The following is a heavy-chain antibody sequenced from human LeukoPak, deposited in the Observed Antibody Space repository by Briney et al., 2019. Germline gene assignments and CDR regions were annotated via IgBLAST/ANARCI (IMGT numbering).Heavy chain of an antibody. CDR1: GFTFSDYT. V-gene: IGHV3-21*01. CDR3: ARDPGRRGGIAARLVDY. CDR2: ITSGSSYI. D-gene: IGHD6-6*01. Sequence: KTGGSLRLSCAASGFTFSDYTMNWVRQAPGKGLEWVSSITSGSSYIYYADSVKGRFTISRDNAKNSLYLQMNSLRAEDTAVYYCARDPGRRGGIAARLVDYWGQGTLVTVSS. J-gene: IGHJ4*02.